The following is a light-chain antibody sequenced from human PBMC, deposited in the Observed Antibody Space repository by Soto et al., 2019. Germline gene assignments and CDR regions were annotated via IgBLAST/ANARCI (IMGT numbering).Light chain of an antibody. J-gene: IGKJ1*01. CDR3: QQYNSHGWT. CDR2: KAS. Sequence: DIQMTQSPSTLSASVGDRVTITCRASQSISSWLAWYQQKPGKAPKLLIYKASSLGSGVPSRFSGSGSGTEFTLTISSLQPDDFATYYCQQYNSHGWTFGHGTKVEIK. CDR1: QSISSW. V-gene: IGKV1-5*03.